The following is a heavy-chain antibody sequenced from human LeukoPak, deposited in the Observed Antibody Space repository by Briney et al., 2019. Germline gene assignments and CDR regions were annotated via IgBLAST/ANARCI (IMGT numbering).Heavy chain of an antibody. D-gene: IGHD4-17*01. CDR2: IDYSGNT. CDR3: ARDNQYNSASSDYGGTNFDS. Sequence: SETLSLTCTVSGGSISSSGYCWGWIRQPPGKGLEWIGSIDYSGNTNYNPSLKSRVTIAVDMSKNQFSLKLSSVTAADTAMYYCARDNQYNSASSDYGGTNFDSWGQGTLVTVSS. V-gene: IGHV4-39*07. CDR1: GGSISSSGYC. J-gene: IGHJ4*02.